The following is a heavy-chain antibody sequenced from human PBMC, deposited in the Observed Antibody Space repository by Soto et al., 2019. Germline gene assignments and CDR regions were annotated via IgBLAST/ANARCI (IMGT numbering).Heavy chain of an antibody. CDR3: ARLLDDSRGYYYFDY. CDR1: GGHFSRRGYH. CDR2: ISQSGTT. D-gene: IGHD3-22*01. Sequence: PSEPLSLTCTVSGGHFSRRGYHWSWIRHGPGKGLDWIGYISQSGTTYDNPSLKSRVTKSVDMSNNQFSLKLTSVTDADTAVYYCARLLDDSRGYYYFDYWGQGTLVTVSS. J-gene: IGHJ4*02. V-gene: IGHV4-30-2*01.